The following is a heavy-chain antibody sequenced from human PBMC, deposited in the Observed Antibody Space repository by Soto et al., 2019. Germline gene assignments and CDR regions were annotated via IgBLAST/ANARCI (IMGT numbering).Heavy chain of an antibody. D-gene: IGHD2-21*02. J-gene: IGHJ5*02. CDR1: GYSFTNYY. V-gene: IGHV1-46*03. CDR3: TRGGASVVVTASFDL. CDR2: INAGGGYT. Sequence: GASVKVSCKASGYSFTNYYMHWVRQAPGQGLEWMGTINAGGGYTTYAQRFQGRVTMTRDTSTSTVSMELSSLRYEDTALYYCTRGGASVVVTASFDLWGQGTLVTVSS.